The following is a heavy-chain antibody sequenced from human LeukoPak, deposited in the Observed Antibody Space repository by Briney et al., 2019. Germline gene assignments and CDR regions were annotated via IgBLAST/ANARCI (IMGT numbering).Heavy chain of an antibody. J-gene: IGHJ4*02. CDR1: GGSISSYY. D-gene: IGHD5-18*01. CDR3: ARVQSGYSYGPFDY. CDR2: IYYRGST. V-gene: IGHV4-59*07. Sequence: SDTLSLTCTVSGGSISSYYWTWMRQPPGKGVEWIGYIYYRGSTNYNPSLKSRVTMSVDTSKNQFSLKLSSVTAADTAVYYCARVQSGYSYGPFDYWGQGALVTVSS.